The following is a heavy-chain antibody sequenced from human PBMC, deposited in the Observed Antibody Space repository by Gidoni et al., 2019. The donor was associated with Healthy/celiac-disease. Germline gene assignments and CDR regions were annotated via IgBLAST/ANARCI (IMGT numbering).Heavy chain of an antibody. Sequence: QVPLRESGPALVQPTQTLTLTCTFSGFSLSTSGMCVSWIRQPPGKALEWLALIDWDDDKYYSTSLKTRLTISKDTSKNQVVLTMTNMDPVDTATYYCARMFSAHPTDYSRGWYYFDYWGQGTLVTVSS. CDR1: GFSLSTSGMC. V-gene: IGHV2-70*01. CDR3: ARMFSAHPTDYSRGWYYFDY. J-gene: IGHJ4*02. CDR2: IDWDDDK. D-gene: IGHD6-19*01.